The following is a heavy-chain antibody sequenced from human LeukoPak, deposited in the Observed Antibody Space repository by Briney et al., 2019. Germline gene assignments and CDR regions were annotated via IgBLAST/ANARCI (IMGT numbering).Heavy chain of an antibody. J-gene: IGHJ4*02. CDR2: ISSSSSYV. D-gene: IGHD6-19*01. CDR3: ARVGSGWTLDY. CDR1: GFIFSDYS. Sequence: GGSLRLSCAASGFIFSDYSINWVRQAPGKGLEWVSSISSSSSYVYYADSVKGRFTISRDNAKNSLYLQMNSLRAEDTAVYYCARVGSGWTLDYWGQGTLVTVSS. V-gene: IGHV3-21*01.